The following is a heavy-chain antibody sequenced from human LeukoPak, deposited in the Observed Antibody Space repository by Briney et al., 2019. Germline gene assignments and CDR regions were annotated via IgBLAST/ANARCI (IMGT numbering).Heavy chain of an antibody. V-gene: IGHV3-48*03. CDR1: GFAFSSYE. D-gene: IGHD3-10*01. CDR2: ISSSGSTI. J-gene: IGHJ6*03. CDR3: ASITMVRGVSYYYYMDV. Sequence: GGSLRLSCAASGFAFSSYEMNWVRQAPGKGLEWVSYISSSGSTIYYADSVKGRFTISRDNAKNSLYLQMNSLRAEDTAVYYCASITMVRGVSYYYYMDVWGEGTTVTISS.